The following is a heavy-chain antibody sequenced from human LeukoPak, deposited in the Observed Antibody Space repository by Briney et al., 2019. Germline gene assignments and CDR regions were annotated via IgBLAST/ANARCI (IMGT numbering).Heavy chain of an antibody. CDR1: GFTVSSNY. CDR3: ARSRGYCSGGSCYSPWFDP. D-gene: IGHD2-15*01. CDR2: ISSSGSTI. J-gene: IGHJ5*02. V-gene: IGHV3-48*03. Sequence: GGSLRLSCAASGFTVSSNYMNWVRQAPGKGLEWVSYISSSGSTIYYADSVKGRFTISRDNAKNSLYLQMNSLRAEDTAVYYCARSRGYCSGGSCYSPWFDPWGQGTLVTVSS.